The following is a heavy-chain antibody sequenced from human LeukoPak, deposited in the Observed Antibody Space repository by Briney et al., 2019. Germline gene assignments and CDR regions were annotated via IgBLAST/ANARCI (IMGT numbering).Heavy chain of an antibody. J-gene: IGHJ1*01. CDR3: AREYSASEH. CDR2: IAPYTGNT. Sequence: ASVKVSCKASGYNCVGYYLHWVRQAPGQGLEWMAWIAPYTGNTHYAQKFQGKITVTRDTSLSTTYMELNWLTSDDTALYYCAREYSASEHWGQGTLVTVSS. CDR1: GYNCVGYY. V-gene: IGHV1-2*02. D-gene: IGHD5-12*01.